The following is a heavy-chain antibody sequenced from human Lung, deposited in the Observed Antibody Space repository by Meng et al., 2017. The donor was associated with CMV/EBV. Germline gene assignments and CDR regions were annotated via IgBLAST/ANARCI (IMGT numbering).Heavy chain of an antibody. CDR1: AYTFTGYY. CDR3: ARGSYYYDSSGPFDP. D-gene: IGHD3-22*01. J-gene: IGHJ5*02. Sequence: ASXXVSXKAFAYTFTGYYLHWVRQAPGQGLEWMGWINANSGGTNYAQKFQGRVTMTRDTAIGTAYMSLSRLRSDDTAVYYCARGSYYYDSSGPFDPGGQGTXVTVSS. CDR2: INANSGGT. V-gene: IGHV1-2*02.